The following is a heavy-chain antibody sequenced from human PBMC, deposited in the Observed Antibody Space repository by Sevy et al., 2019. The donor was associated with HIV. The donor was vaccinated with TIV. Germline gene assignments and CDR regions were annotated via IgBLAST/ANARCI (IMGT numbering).Heavy chain of an antibody. CDR1: GFTFSSYD. J-gene: IGHJ5*02. V-gene: IGHV3-48*03. CDR2: ISSSGSSI. Sequence: GGSLRLSCAGSGFTFSSYDMNWVRQAPGKGLEWISKISSSGSSIYYADSVKGRFTIARDNAKNSLNLQMNSLRVKDTALYYCARNGGAYDTGFDPWGQGTLVTVSS. CDR3: ARNGGAYDTGFDP. D-gene: IGHD3-22*01.